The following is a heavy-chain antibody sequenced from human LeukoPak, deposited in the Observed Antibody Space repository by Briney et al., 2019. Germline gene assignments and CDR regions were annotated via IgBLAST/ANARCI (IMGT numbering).Heavy chain of an antibody. D-gene: IGHD3-3*01. CDR3: ARVSDFWSGYYTFDY. CDR2: IYTSGST. J-gene: IGHJ4*02. CDR1: GGSISSYY. V-gene: IGHV4-4*07. Sequence: SETLSLTCTVSGGSISSYYWSWIRQPAGKGLEWIGRIYTSGSTNYNPSLKSRVTMSVDTSKNQFSLKLSSVTAADTAVYYCARVSDFWSGYYTFDYWGQGTLVTVSS.